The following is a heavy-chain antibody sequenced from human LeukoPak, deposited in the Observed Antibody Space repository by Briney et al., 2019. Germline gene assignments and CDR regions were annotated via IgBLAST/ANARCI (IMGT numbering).Heavy chain of an antibody. CDR3: AKVAALYYDILTGYYYYYYYMDV. CDR1: GFTFISYA. V-gene: IGHV3-23*01. J-gene: IGHJ6*03. Sequence: GGSLRLSCAASGFTFISYAMSWVRQAPGKGLEWVSAISGSGGSTYYADSVKGRFTISRDNSKNTLYLQMNSLRAEDTAVYYCAKVAALYYDILTGYYYYYYYMDVWGEGTTVTVSS. D-gene: IGHD3-9*01. CDR2: ISGSGGST.